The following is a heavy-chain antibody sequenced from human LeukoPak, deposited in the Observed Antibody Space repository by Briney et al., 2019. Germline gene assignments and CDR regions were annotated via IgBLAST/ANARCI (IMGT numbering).Heavy chain of an antibody. CDR1: GGSISSYY. D-gene: IGHD3-10*01. CDR2: IFYSGST. CDR3: ARGGPTFFGY. J-gene: IGHJ4*02. V-gene: IGHV4-59*07. Sequence: PSDTLSLTCTVSGGSISSYYCSWIRQPPGKGLEWVGYIFYSGSTNYNPSLKRRVTISVDTSRNQFSLKLSSVTAADTAVYYCARGGPTFFGYWGQGTLVTVSS.